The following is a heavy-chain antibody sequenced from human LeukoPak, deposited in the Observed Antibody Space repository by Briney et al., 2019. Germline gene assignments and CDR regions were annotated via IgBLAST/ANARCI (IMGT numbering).Heavy chain of an antibody. CDR1: GFTFSSYA. J-gene: IGHJ6*02. CDR3: AKAKWDISYYGMDV. V-gene: IGHV3-23*01. Sequence: GGSLRLSCAASGFTFSSYAVAWVRQAPGKGLEWVSAISGSGGSTYYADSVKGRFTISRDNSKNTLFLQMNSLRAEDTAVYFCAKAKWDISYYGMDVWGQGTTVTVSS. CDR2: ISGSGGST. D-gene: IGHD1-26*01.